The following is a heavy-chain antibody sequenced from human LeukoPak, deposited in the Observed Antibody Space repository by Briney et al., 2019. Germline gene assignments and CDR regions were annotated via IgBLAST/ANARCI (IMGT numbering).Heavy chain of an antibody. CDR1: GYSFTNYW. V-gene: IGHV5-51*01. CDR2: FYPGDSDT. Sequence: GESLKISCKGSGYSFTNYWIGWVRQMPGKGLEWKGIFYPGDSDTTYSPSFQGQVTISAEKSISPAYLQWSSLKASDPAMYYCARQRSSWYGDAFDIWGQGTMVTVSS. D-gene: IGHD6-13*01. J-gene: IGHJ3*02. CDR3: ARQRSSWYGDAFDI.